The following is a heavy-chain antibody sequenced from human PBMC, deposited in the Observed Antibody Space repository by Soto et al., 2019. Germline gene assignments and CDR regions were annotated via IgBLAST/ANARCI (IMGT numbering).Heavy chain of an antibody. Sequence: QVQLQESGPGLVKPSQTLSLTCTVSGGSISSGGYYWSWIRQHPGKGLERIGYIYYSGSTYYNPSLKSRVTISVDTSKNQFSLKLSSVTAADTAVYYCARADIVVVPADLGNWFDPWGQGTLVTVSS. D-gene: IGHD2-2*01. CDR1: GGSISSGGYY. J-gene: IGHJ5*02. CDR2: IYYSGST. V-gene: IGHV4-31*03. CDR3: ARADIVVVPADLGNWFDP.